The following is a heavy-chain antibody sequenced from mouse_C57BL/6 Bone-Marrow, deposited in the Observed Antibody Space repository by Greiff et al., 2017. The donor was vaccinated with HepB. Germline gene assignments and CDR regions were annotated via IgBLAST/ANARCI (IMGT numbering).Heavy chain of an antibody. CDR3: ARDIRRYFDY. D-gene: IGHD1-1*01. Sequence: QVQLQQSGAELAKPGASVKLSCKASGYTFTSYWMHWVKQRPGQGLEWIGYINPSSGYTKYNQKFKSKATLTVDKPSSTAYMQLSSLTSEDSAVYYCARDIRRYFDYWGQGTTLTVSS. CDR2: INPSSGYT. V-gene: IGHV1-7*01. J-gene: IGHJ2*01. CDR1: GYTFTSYW.